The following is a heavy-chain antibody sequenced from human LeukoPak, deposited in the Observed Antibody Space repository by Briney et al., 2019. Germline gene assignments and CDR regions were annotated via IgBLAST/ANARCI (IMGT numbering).Heavy chain of an antibody. CDR2: IYTSGSA. J-gene: IGHJ6*03. D-gene: IGHD2-15*01. CDR1: GGSISGYY. CDR3: ARDGRYCSGGSCYYYYYMDV. Sequence: SETLSLTCTVSGGSISGYYWSWIRQPAGKGLEWIGRIYTSGSANYNPSLKSRVTMPVDTSKNQFSLKLSSVTAADTAVYYCARDGRYCSGGSCYYYYYMDVWGKGTTVTISS. V-gene: IGHV4-4*07.